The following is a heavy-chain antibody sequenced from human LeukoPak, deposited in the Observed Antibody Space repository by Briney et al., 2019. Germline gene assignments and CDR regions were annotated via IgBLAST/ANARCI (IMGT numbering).Heavy chain of an antibody. CDR2: IYYSGST. D-gene: IGHD6-19*01. CDR1: GGSISSNSYY. CDR3: ARLYSSGWDTFDY. J-gene: IGHJ4*02. V-gene: IGHV4-39*07. Sequence: SETLSLTCAVSGGSISSNSYYRGWIRQPPGKGLEWIGSIYYSGSTYYNPSLKSRVTISVDTSKNQFSLKLSSVTAADTAVYYCARLYSSGWDTFDYWGQGTLVTVSS.